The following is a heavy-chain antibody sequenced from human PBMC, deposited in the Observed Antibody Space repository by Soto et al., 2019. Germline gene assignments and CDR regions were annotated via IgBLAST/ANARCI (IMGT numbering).Heavy chain of an antibody. CDR3: ARDTPDPGIVVVPAARPDGMDV. CDR2: INAGNGNT. D-gene: IGHD2-2*01. CDR1: GYSFTIYA. J-gene: IGHJ6*02. Sequence: VKVSCKASGYSFTIYAMHWVRQSHGQRLEWMGWINAGNGNTKYSQKFQGRVTITRDTSASTAYMELSSLRSEDTAVYYCARDTPDPGIVVVPAARPDGMDVWGQGTTVTVSS. V-gene: IGHV1-3*01.